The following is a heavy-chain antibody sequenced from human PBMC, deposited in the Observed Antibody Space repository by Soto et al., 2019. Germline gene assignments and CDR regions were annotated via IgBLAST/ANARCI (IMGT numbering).Heavy chain of an antibody. Sequence: EVKLLESGGGLVQPGGSLRLSCAASGFTFSSYAMSWVRQAPGKGLEWVSAISGSGGTTYYADSVKGRFTISRDNSKNTLYLQMNSLRVEDTAVYYCAKDISTSGSVTSRVSFDYWGQGTLVTVSS. CDR3: AKDISTSGSVTSRVSFDY. D-gene: IGHD1-1*01. CDR1: GFTFSSYA. V-gene: IGHV3-23*01. J-gene: IGHJ4*02. CDR2: ISGSGGTT.